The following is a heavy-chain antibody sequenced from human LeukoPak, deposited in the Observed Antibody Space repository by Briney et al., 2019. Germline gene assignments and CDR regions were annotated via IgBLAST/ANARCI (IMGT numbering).Heavy chain of an antibody. Sequence: GGSLRLSCAASGFTFSSYSVSWFRQAPGKGLEWVGFIRSKAYGGTTEYAASVKGRFTISRDDSKSIAYLQMNSLKTEDTAVYYCTRAGRRDYYDSSGLYGDAFDIWGQGTMVTVSS. CDR3: TRAGRRDYYDSSGLYGDAFDI. D-gene: IGHD3-22*01. CDR2: IRSKAYGGTT. CDR1: GFTFSSYS. V-gene: IGHV3-49*03. J-gene: IGHJ3*02.